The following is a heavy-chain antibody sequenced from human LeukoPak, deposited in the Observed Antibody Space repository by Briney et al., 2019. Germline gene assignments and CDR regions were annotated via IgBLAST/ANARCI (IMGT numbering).Heavy chain of an antibody. CDR3: ARASFWESPVNWFDP. J-gene: IGHJ5*02. CDR2: INPNSGGT. Sequence: ASVKVSCKTSGYTFTGYFVHWVRQAPGQGLEWMGWINPNSGGTHYAQKFQGRVTMTRDTSISTAYMELSRLRSDDTAVYYCARASFWESPVNWFDPWGQGTLVTVSS. V-gene: IGHV1-2*02. D-gene: IGHD3-16*01. CDR1: GYTFTGYF.